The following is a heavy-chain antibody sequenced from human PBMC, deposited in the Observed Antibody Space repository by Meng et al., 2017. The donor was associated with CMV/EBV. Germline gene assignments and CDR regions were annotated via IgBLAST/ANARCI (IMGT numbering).Heavy chain of an antibody. CDR2: ISWNSGSI. CDR1: GFTFDDYA. Sequence: GGSLRLSCAASGFTFDDYAMHWVRQAPGKGLEWVSGISWNSGSIGYADSVKGRFTISRDNAKNSLYLQMNSLRAEDTALYYCAKDPALRGSSFPPAFDYWGQGTLVTVSS. D-gene: IGHD6-6*01. J-gene: IGHJ4*02. V-gene: IGHV3-9*01. CDR3: AKDPALRGSSFPPAFDY.